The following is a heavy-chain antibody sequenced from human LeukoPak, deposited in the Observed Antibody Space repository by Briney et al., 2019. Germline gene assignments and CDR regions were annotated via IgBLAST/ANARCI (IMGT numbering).Heavy chain of an antibody. CDR2: IYPGDSDT. D-gene: IGHD6-19*01. CDR1: GYRFTSYW. J-gene: IGHJ4*02. V-gene: IGHV5-51*01. CDR3: ARPVAGTSIDY. Sequence: GESLKISCKGSGYRFTSYWIGRVRQMPGEGVEWMGIIYPGDSDTRYSPSFQGEVTISADKSISTAYLQWSSLKASDSAMYYCARPVAGTSIDYWGQGTLVTVSS.